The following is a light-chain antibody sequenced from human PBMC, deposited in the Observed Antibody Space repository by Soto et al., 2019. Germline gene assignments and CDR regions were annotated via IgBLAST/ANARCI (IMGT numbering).Light chain of an antibody. V-gene: IGLV1-40*01. CDR1: SSDIGAGYR. CDR3: QSYDISLSASSPSWV. CDR2: GNN. Sequence: QAVVTQPPSVSGAPGERVTISCTGSSSDIGAGYRVRWYQQVPGTAPKLLMYGNNNRPSGVPDRFSGSKSGTSASLAITGLQAEDEADYYCQSYDISLSASSPSWVFGGGTKVTVL. J-gene: IGLJ3*02.